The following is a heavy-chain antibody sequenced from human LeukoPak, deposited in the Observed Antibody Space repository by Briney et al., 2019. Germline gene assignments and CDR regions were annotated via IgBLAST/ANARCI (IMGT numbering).Heavy chain of an antibody. Sequence: GGSLSLSCAASGFITSSSYMSWVRHAPGEELEGVSVGYGDLRPYYSDSVKGRFTISRDNSKGTLYLHMNSLRVEDTAVYYCARVGIASAGLYYFDYWGQGTLVTVSS. CDR1: GFITSSSY. V-gene: IGHV3-66*02. J-gene: IGHJ4*02. CDR3: ARVGIASAGLYYFDY. CDR2: GYGDLRP. D-gene: IGHD6-13*01.